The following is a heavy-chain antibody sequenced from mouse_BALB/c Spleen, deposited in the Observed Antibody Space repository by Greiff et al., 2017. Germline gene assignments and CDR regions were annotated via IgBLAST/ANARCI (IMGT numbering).Heavy chain of an antibody. CDR2: ISSGGGST. CDR1: GFAFSSYD. V-gene: IGHV5-12-1*01. Sequence: EVQRVESGGGLVKPGGSLKLSCAASGFAFSSYDMSWVRQTPEKRLEWVAYISSGGGSTYYPDTVKGRFTISRDNAKNTLYLQMSSLKSEDTAMYCCAGGRYYFDYWGQGTTLTVSS. J-gene: IGHJ2*01. CDR3: AGGRYYFDY.